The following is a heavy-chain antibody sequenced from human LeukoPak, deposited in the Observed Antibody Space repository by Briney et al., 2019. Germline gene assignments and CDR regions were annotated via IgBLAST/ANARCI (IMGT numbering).Heavy chain of an antibody. CDR2: IYYSGIT. CDR3: ARADNDGWFDP. Sequence: SETLSLTCTVSGGSISSGGYYWSWIRQHPGKGLEWIGYIYYSGITYYNPSLKSRVTISVDTSKNQFSLKLSTVTAAATAVYYCARADNDGWFDPWGQGTLVTVSS. J-gene: IGHJ5*02. CDR1: GGSISSGGYY. V-gene: IGHV4-31*03. D-gene: IGHD1-1*01.